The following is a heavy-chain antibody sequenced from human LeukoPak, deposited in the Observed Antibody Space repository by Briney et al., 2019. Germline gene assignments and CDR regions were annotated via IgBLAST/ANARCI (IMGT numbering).Heavy chain of an antibody. D-gene: IGHD1-26*01. Sequence: GGSLRLSCAASGFTFSRYWMTWVRQAPGKGLEWVANIKHDGSEKYYVDSVKGRFTISRGNAKNSLYLQMNSLRAEDTAVYYCARASGSYFSLAEYFQHWGQGTLVTVSS. CDR1: GFTFSRYW. CDR3: ARASGSYFSLAEYFQH. J-gene: IGHJ1*01. CDR2: IKHDGSEK. V-gene: IGHV3-7*01.